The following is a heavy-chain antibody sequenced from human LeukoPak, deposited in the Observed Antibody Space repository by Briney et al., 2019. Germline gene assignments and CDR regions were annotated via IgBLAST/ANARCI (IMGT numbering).Heavy chain of an antibody. CDR1: GGSISSSSYY. J-gene: IGHJ4*02. CDR3: ASMGYCSSTSCNDY. V-gene: IGHV4-39*07. D-gene: IGHD2-2*01. Sequence: SETLSLTCTVSGGSISSSSYYWGWIRQPPGKGLEWIGSIYYSGSTYYNPSLKSRVTISVDTSKNQFSLKLSSVTAADTAVYYCASMGYCSSTSCNDYWGQGTLVTVSS. CDR2: IYYSGST.